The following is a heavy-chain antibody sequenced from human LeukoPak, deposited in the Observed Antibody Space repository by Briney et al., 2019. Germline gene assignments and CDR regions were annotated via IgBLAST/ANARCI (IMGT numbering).Heavy chain of an antibody. J-gene: IGHJ4*02. V-gene: IGHV4-34*01. CDR1: GGSFSGYY. CDR2: INHSGST. Sequence: KTSETLSLTCAVYGGSFSGYYWSWIRQPPGKGLEWIGEINHSGSTNYNPSLKSRVTISVDTSKNQFSLKLSSVTAADTAVYYCARDRYDFWSGYFPSYFDYWGQGTLVTVSS. D-gene: IGHD3-3*01. CDR3: ARDRYDFWSGYFPSYFDY.